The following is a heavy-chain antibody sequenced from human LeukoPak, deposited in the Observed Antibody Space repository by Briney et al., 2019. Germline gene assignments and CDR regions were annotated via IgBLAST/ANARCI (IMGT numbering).Heavy chain of an antibody. D-gene: IGHD3-16*01. CDR2: MNPNSGNT. V-gene: IGHV1-8*01. Sequence: ASVKVSCKASGYTFTSYDINWVRQATGQGLELMGWMNPNSGNTGYAQKFQGGVTMTRNTSISTAYMELSSLRSEDTAVYYCARRKITGLGFDPWGQGTLVTVSS. CDR1: GYTFTSYD. CDR3: ARRKITGLGFDP. J-gene: IGHJ5*02.